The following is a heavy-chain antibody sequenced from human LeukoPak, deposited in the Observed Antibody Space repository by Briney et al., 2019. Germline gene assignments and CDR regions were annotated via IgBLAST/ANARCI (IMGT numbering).Heavy chain of an antibody. Sequence: GGSLRLSCAASGFTFDDYAMHWVRQAPGKGLEWVSGISWDSGSIGYTDSVKGRFTISRDNAKNSLYLQMNSLRAEDTALYYCAKDKSYSSGWHNWFDPWGQGTLVTVSS. D-gene: IGHD6-19*01. J-gene: IGHJ5*02. V-gene: IGHV3-9*01. CDR2: ISWDSGSI. CDR1: GFTFDDYA. CDR3: AKDKSYSSGWHNWFDP.